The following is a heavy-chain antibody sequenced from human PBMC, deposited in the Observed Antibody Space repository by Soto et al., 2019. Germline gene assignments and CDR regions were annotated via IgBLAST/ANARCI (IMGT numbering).Heavy chain of an antibody. D-gene: IGHD5-12*01. CDR1: GYTFTSYG. CDR3: ARAGDIVAHSYYYYYGMDV. CDR2: ISAYNGNT. V-gene: IGHV1-18*01. J-gene: IGHJ6*02. Sequence: QVQLVQSGAEVKKPGASVKVSCKASGYTFTSYGISWVRQAPGQGLEWMGWISAYNGNTNYAQKLQGRVTMTTDTSTSTAYMELRSLRSDDTSVYYCARAGDIVAHSYYYYYGMDVWGQGTTVTVSS.